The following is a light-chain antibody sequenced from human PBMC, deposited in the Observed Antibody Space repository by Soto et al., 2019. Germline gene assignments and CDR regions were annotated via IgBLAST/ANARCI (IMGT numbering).Light chain of an antibody. V-gene: IGKV3-20*01. J-gene: IGKJ1*01. CDR3: QQYGSSPTWT. CDR2: GAS. Sequence: EIVLTQSPGTLSLSPGERATLSCRASQSVSSSYLAWYQQKPGQAPRLLIYGASRRATGIPDRFSGSGSGTDFTLPISRLEPEDFAVYYCQQYGSSPTWTFGQGTKVEIK. CDR1: QSVSSSY.